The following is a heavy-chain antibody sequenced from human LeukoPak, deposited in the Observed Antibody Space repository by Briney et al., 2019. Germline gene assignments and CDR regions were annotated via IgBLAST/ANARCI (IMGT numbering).Heavy chain of an antibody. Sequence: GSLRLSCAASGFTFSSYGMNWVRQAPGKGLEWVAFIRYDGSNKYYADSVKGRFTISRDNSKNTLYLQMNSLRAEDTAVYYCVTATGTLYYYMDVWGKGTTVTVSS. CDR2: IRYDGSNK. D-gene: IGHD1-1*01. CDR3: VTATGTLYYYMDV. V-gene: IGHV3-30*02. J-gene: IGHJ6*03. CDR1: GFTFSSYG.